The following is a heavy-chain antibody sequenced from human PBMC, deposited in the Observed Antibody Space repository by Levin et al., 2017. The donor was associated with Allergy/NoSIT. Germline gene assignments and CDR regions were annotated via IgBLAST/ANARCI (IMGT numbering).Heavy chain of an antibody. CDR2: IYASADSM. V-gene: IGHV3-23*01. CDR3: ARSSRGYGTFDS. CDR1: GFTFHSSA. D-gene: IGHD5-12*01. J-gene: IGHJ4*02. Sequence: LSLPCAASGFTFHSSAMSWVRQAPGKGLEWVSAIYASADSMYYSDSVKGRFTISRDSSKNTLYLHMNSLRAEDTAVYYCARSSRGYGTFDSWGQGTLVTVSS.